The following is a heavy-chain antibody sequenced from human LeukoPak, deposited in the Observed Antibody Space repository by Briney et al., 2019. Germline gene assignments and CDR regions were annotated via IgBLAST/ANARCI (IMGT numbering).Heavy chain of an antibody. Sequence: PSETLSLTCTVSGGSISSSSYYWGWIRQPPGKGLEWIGSIYYSGSTYYNPSLKSRVTISVDTSKNQFSLKLSSVTAADTAVYYCARITGRTTVTLIYYYYYMDVWGKGTTVTVSS. CDR2: IYYSGST. D-gene: IGHD4-17*01. V-gene: IGHV4-39*07. J-gene: IGHJ6*03. CDR3: ARITGRTTVTLIYYYYYMDV. CDR1: GGSISSSSYY.